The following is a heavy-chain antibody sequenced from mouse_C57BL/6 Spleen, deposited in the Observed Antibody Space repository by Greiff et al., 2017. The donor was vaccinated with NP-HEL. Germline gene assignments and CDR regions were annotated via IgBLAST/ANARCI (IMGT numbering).Heavy chain of an antibody. J-gene: IGHJ2*01. D-gene: IGHD4-1*02. CDR1: GYSITSGYY. Sequence: EVKVEESGPGLVKPSQSLSLTCSVTGYSITSGYYWNWIRQFPGNKLEWMGYISYDGSNNYNPSLKNRISITRDTSKNQFFLKLNSVTTEDTATYYCARGGQLGYFDYWGQGTTLTVSS. CDR3: ARGGQLGYFDY. CDR2: ISYDGSN. V-gene: IGHV3-6*01.